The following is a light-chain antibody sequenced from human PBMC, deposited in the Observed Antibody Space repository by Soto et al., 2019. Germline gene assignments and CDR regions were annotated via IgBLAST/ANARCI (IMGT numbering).Light chain of an antibody. J-gene: IGKJ4*01. Sequence: ALAQSPVALSLSPGERATLSCRASQSVSTDLAWYQQKPGQAPRLLIYDASNRATGIPVRFAGSGSGTDFALTISSLEPEDFVLYYCQHPPTSFSGGTKVDI. CDR2: DAS. V-gene: IGKV3-11*01. CDR1: QSVSTD. CDR3: QHPPTS.